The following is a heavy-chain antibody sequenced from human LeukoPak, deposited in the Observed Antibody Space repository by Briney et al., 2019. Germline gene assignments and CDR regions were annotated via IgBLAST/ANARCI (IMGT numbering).Heavy chain of an antibody. J-gene: IGHJ4*02. CDR3: AKGPQLNSGYHPDY. V-gene: IGHV3-23*01. D-gene: IGHD3-22*01. Sequence: PGGSLRLSCAASGFTFSSAAMTWVRQAPGRGLEWVSTVTGSDDRTYYADSVKGRFTLSRDYSRNMLHLQMNSLRVEDTAMYYCAKGPQLNSGYHPDYWGQGTLVTVSS. CDR1: GFTFSSAA. CDR2: VTGSDDRT.